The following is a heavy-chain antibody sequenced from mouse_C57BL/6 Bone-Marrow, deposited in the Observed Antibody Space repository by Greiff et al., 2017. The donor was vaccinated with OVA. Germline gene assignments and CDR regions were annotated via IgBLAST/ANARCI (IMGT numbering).Heavy chain of an antibody. V-gene: IGHV5-9*01. Sequence: EVKLMESGGGLVKPGGSLKLSCAASGFTFSSYTMSWVRQTPEQRLEWVATISGGGGNTSYTDSVQGRFTISRDNAKNTTYLQLTSLRSKDTALYDCARRDAGSWWAYGGQGTLVTVSA. CDR3: ARRDAGSWWAY. CDR1: GFTFSSYT. J-gene: IGHJ3*01. D-gene: IGHD3-3*01. CDR2: ISGGGGNT.